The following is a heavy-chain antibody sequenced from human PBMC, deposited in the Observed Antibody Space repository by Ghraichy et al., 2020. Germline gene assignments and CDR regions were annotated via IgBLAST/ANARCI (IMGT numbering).Heavy chain of an antibody. V-gene: IGHV3-15*01. J-gene: IGHJ3*01. CDR1: GFSFRGVW. Sequence: GGSLRLSCAASGFSFRGVWMSWVRQAPGKGLEWVGRIRSETDVGPEYAAPVRGRVIISSDDSQNTLYLQMNSLQTEDTAVYYCTSYNSKDAFDFWGQGAMVTVSS. CDR2: IRSETDVGP. D-gene: IGHD1-14*01. CDR3: TSYNSKDAFDF.